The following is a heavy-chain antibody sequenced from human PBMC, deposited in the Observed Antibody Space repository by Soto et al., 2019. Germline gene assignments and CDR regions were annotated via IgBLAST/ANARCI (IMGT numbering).Heavy chain of an antibody. J-gene: IGHJ6*02. V-gene: IGHV4-31*03. Sequence: PSETLSLTCTVSSGSFISGGYYWSWIRQHPGKGLEWIGYIYYNGRTSYNPSLKSRLTISVDTSKNQLSVKLSSVTAADTAVYYCARAPEAYYEFWSGSPANHGMDVWGPGTTVTVSS. CDR3: ARAPEAYYEFWSGSPANHGMDV. D-gene: IGHD3-3*01. CDR2: IYYNGRT. CDR1: SGSFISGGYY.